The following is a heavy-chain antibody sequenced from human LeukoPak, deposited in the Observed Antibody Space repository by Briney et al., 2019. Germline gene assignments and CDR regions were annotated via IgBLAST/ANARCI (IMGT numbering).Heavy chain of an antibody. Sequence: GESLKISCKVSGYTFTTYWIGWVRQMPGKGLEWMGIIYPADSDTRYSPSFQGQVTISGDKSISTAYLQWSSLKAPDTAIYYGAGRGTGTTLAFAYWGQGTLVTVSS. D-gene: IGHD1-1*01. CDR2: IYPADSDT. V-gene: IGHV5-51*01. CDR1: GYTFTTYW. CDR3: AGRGTGTTLAFAY. J-gene: IGHJ4*02.